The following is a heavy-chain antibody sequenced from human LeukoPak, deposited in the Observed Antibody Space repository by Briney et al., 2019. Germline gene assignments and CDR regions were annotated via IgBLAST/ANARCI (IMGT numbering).Heavy chain of an antibody. V-gene: IGHV1-18*01. CDR2: ISAYNGNT. D-gene: IGHD3-10*01. CDR1: GYTFTSYG. Sequence: GASVKVSCKASGYTFTSYGISWVRQAPGQGLEWMGWISAYNGNTNYAQKLQGRVTMTTDTSTSTAYMELRSLRSDDTAVYYCARDRNYGSGSYYGYNWFDPWGQGTLVTVSS. CDR3: ARDRNYGSGSYYGYNWFDP. J-gene: IGHJ5*02.